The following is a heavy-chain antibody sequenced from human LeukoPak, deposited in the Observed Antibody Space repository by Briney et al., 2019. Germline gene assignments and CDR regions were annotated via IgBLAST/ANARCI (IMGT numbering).Heavy chain of an antibody. CDR2: IYYSGNT. Sequence: SETLSLTCTVSGGSISSYYWSWIRQPPGKGLEWIGYIYYSGNTNYNPSLKSRVTIALDTSKNQFSLKLSSVTTADTAVYYCARRTYDILTGYPRFDPWGQGTLVTVSS. CDR3: ARRTYDILTGYPRFDP. D-gene: IGHD3-9*01. CDR1: GGSISSYY. J-gene: IGHJ5*02. V-gene: IGHV4-59*01.